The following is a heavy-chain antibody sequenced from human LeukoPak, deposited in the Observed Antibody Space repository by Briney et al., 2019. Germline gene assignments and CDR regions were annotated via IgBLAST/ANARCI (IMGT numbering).Heavy chain of an antibody. CDR2: ISAYNGNT. J-gene: IGHJ4*02. Sequence: ASVKVSCKASGYTFTSYGISWVRQAPGQGLEWMGWISAYNGNTNYAQKLQGRVTMTTDTSTSTAYMELRSPRSDDTAVYYCARDSPRVGIFDYWGQGTLVTVSS. D-gene: IGHD1-26*01. CDR1: GYTFTSYG. V-gene: IGHV1-18*01. CDR3: ARDSPRVGIFDY.